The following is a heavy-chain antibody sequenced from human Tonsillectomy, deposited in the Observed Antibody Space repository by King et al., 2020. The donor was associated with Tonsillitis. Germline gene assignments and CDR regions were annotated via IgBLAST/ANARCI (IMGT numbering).Heavy chain of an antibody. J-gene: IGHJ6*02. V-gene: IGHV4-39*01. CDR1: GGSISSTSHL. D-gene: IGHD2/OR15-2a*01. CDR2: IYYNGGT. CDR3: AGRWRTAYFYTMDV. Sequence: LQLQESGPGLVKPSETLSLTCTVSGGSISSTSHLWGWIRQPPGKGLEWIGSIYYNGGTNYNPSLKSRVTISVDTSKSQFSLKLSSVTAADTAVYYCAGRWRTAYFYTMDVWGQGTTVTVSS.